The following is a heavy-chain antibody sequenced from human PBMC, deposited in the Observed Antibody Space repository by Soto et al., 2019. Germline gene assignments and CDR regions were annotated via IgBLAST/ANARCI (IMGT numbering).Heavy chain of an antibody. CDR3: ARIAFYYDTNVLNDAFDI. CDR2: IFSNDAK. Sequence: QVTLKESGPVLMKPTETLTLTCTVSGFSLRNARMGVSWIRQPPGKALEWLAHIFSNDAKSYSTSLKSRLTISKDTSKSQVVLTMTNMDPVDTATYFCARIAFYYDTNVLNDAFDIWGQGTMVTVSS. J-gene: IGHJ3*02. D-gene: IGHD3-22*01. CDR1: GFSLRNARMG. V-gene: IGHV2-26*01.